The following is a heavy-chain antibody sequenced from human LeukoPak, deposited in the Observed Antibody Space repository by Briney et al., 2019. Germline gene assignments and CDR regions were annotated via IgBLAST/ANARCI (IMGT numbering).Heavy chain of an antibody. J-gene: IGHJ4*02. D-gene: IGHD2-2*01. CDR2: INPNRGGT. Sequence: VKVSCKASGYTFTDYYMHWVRLAPGQGLEWMGWINPNRGGTNYVQKFQGWVTMTRDTSINTAYMELSRLTSDDTAVYCCARANFLCCSSTSCLFDYWGQGTLVTVSS. V-gene: IGHV1-2*04. CDR1: GYTFTDYY. CDR3: ARANFLCCSSTSCLFDY.